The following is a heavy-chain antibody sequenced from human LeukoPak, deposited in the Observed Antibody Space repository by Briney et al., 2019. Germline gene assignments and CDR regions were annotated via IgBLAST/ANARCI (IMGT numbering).Heavy chain of an antibody. CDR3: AKDLETINPIMG. Sequence: PGGSLRLSCAASGFTFSSYAMSWVRQAPGKGLEWVSAISGNGDKTYYADSVKGRFTISRDNSRFTVHLQMNSLRGEDTAVYYCAKDLETINPIMGWGQGTLVTVSS. CDR1: GFTFSSYA. J-gene: IGHJ4*02. V-gene: IGHV3-23*01. D-gene: IGHD3-16*01. CDR2: ISGNGDKT.